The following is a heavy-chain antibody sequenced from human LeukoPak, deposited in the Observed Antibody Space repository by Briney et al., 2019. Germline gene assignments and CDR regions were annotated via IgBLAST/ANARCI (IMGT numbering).Heavy chain of an antibody. CDR2: ISSSSSYI. J-gene: IGHJ5*02. CDR3: ARDSIYCSGGSCYPT. V-gene: IGHV3-21*01. D-gene: IGHD2-15*01. CDR1: GFTFSSYS. Sequence: GGSLRLSCAASGFTFSSYSMNWVRQAPGKGPEWVSSISSSSSYIYYADSVKGRFTISRDNAKNSLYLQMNSLRAEDTAVYYCARDSIYCSGGSCYPTWGQGTLVTVSP.